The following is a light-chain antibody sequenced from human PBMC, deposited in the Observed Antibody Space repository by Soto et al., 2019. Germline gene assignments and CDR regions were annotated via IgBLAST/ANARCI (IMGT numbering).Light chain of an antibody. CDR1: QSVSSDS. CDR3: QQYGSAPRT. V-gene: IGKV3-20*01. J-gene: IGKJ1*01. Sequence: EIVLTQSPGTLSLSPGERAILSCRASQSVSSDSLAWYRQKPGQAPRLLVYDASSRATGIPDRFSGSGSGTDFTLTISRLEPEDFALYYCQQYGSAPRTFGPGTKVEIK. CDR2: DAS.